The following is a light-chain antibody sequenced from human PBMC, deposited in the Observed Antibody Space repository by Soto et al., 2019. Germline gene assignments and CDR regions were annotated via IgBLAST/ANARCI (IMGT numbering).Light chain of an antibody. V-gene: IGLV1-44*01. CDR1: SSNVGSNT. CDR2: SNY. CDR3: AAWDDSLNGPV. Sequence: QSVLTQPPSASATPGQRVTISCSGSSSNVGSNTVNWYQQLPGTAPKLLIYSNYYRPSGVPDRFSGSKSGTSASLAISGRQAEDEADYYCAAWDDSLNGPVFGGGTKLTVL. J-gene: IGLJ3*02.